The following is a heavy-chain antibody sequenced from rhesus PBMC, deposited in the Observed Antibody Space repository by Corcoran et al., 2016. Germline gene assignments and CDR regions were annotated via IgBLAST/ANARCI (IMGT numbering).Heavy chain of an antibody. Sequence: EVQLVQSGAEVKRPGESLKISCKTSGYSFTSYWLSWVRQLPGKGLECMGAIDPSVSDTRYKPPCQGQVNISADKSISTAYLQWSRLKASDTATYYCAKGLGWGDCYDPYWYFDLWGPGTPITISS. CDR1: GYSFTSYW. CDR3: AKGLGWGDCYDPYWYFDL. V-gene: IGHV5-20*01. D-gene: IGHD3-34*01. J-gene: IGHJ2*01. CDR2: IDPSVSDT.